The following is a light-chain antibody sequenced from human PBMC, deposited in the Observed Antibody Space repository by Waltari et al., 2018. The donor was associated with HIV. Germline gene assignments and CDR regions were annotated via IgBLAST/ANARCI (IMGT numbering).Light chain of an antibody. CDR1: RSDVGDFNS. CDR3: SSYTNSSPYV. CDR2: EVT. Sequence: QSALTQPASVSGSPGQSNTISCTGTRSDVGDFNSVSWYQQHPGKFPKLMIDEVTKRPSGFSNGLSGSKAGSTASLTISWLQPEDEAYDYCSSYTNSSPYVFGTGTKVTVL. J-gene: IGLJ1*01. V-gene: IGLV2-14*01.